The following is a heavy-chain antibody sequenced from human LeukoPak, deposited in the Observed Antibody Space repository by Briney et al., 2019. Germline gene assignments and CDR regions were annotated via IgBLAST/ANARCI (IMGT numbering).Heavy chain of an antibody. Sequence: ASVTVSCKASGYTFTSYYIHWVRQAPGQGLEWMGIINPSGGSTSYAQKFQGRVTMTRDTSTSTVYMELSSLRSEDSAVYYCARAGSSGAIDYWGQGTLVTVSS. V-gene: IGHV1-46*01. CDR1: GYTFTSYY. CDR2: INPSGGST. D-gene: IGHD3-22*01. CDR3: ARAGSSGAIDY. J-gene: IGHJ4*02.